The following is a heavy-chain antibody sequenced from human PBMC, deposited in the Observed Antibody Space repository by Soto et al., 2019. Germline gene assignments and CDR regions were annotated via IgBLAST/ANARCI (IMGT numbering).Heavy chain of an antibody. CDR1: GFTFSDYA. V-gene: IGHV3-30*18. CDR3: AKGGLQWLVTSDFNY. D-gene: IGHD6-19*01. CDR2: VSHDGRNT. Sequence: VQLVESGGGVVQPGRSLRLSCAASGFTFSDYAMHWVRQAPGKGLEWVAVVSHDGRNTHYADSVKSRFNISRDSSKNTVSLEMTSLRAEDTAVYYCAKGGLQWLVTSDFNYLGQGALVTVSS. J-gene: IGHJ4*02.